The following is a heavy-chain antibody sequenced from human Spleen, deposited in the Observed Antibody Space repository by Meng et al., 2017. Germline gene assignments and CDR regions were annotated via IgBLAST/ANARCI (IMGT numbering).Heavy chain of an antibody. CDR1: GASISNADYY. Sequence: QVQLQESGPGLVKPSQTLSLTCTVSGASISNADYYWSWIRQPPGKGLEWIGYIYDSGSTYYNPSLRSRVVISVDTSKNQFALKLNAVSAADTAVYFCARVGGCSGGSCSHRRFDNWGQGTLVTVSS. CDR3: ARVGGCSGGSCSHRRFDN. D-gene: IGHD2-15*01. J-gene: IGHJ4*02. CDR2: IYDSGST. V-gene: IGHV4-30-4*08.